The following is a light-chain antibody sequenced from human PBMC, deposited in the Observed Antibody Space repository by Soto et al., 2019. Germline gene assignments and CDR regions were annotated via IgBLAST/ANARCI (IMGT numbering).Light chain of an antibody. CDR1: SSDVGKYDR. CDR3: SSYTSTSRYV. V-gene: IGLV2-18*02. J-gene: IGLJ1*01. CDR2: EVT. Sequence: QSVLTQPPSVSGSPGQSVTLSCTGTSSDVGKYDRVSWYQQPPGTAPKLIIYEVTNRPSGVPARFSGSKSGNTASLTISGLQAEDEADYYCSSYTSTSRYVFGAGTKVTVL.